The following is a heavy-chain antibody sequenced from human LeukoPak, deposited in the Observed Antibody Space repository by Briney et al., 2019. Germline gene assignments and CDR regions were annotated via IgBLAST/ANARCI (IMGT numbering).Heavy chain of an antibody. CDR2: IWYDGSNK. CDR3: AGEYEDYFDY. Sequence: GGSLRLSCGASGFTFSSYGMHWVRQAPGKGLEWVAAIWYDGSNKYYADSVKGRFTISRDNSKNTLYLQMNSLRAEDTAMYYCAGEYEDYFDYWGQGTLVTVSS. D-gene: IGHD3-3*01. V-gene: IGHV3-33*08. J-gene: IGHJ4*02. CDR1: GFTFSSYG.